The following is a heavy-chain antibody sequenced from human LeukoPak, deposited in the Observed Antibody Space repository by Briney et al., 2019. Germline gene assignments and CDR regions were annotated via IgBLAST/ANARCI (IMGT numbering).Heavy chain of an antibody. J-gene: IGHJ4*02. CDR3: ARLVLAAPDY. CDR2: IYYGGNT. V-gene: IGHV4-39*01. CDR1: GGSISTSSYY. Sequence: EPSETLSLTCIVSGGSISTSSYYWGWIRQPPGKGLEWIGSIYYGGNTYYNPPLKSRVTISVDTSKNQFSLRLSSVTAADTAIYYCARLVLAAPDYWGQGTLVTVSS. D-gene: IGHD2-15*01.